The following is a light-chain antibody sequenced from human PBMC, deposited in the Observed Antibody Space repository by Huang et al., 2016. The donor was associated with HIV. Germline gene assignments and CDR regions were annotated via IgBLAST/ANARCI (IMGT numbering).Light chain of an antibody. J-gene: IGKJ4*01. CDR1: QSLSSW. CDR2: MAS. V-gene: IGKV1-5*03. Sequence: DIQMTQSPSTLSASIGDRVTITCRASQSLSSWLAWYQQKPGKAPKLLIYMASSLESGVPSRFSGSGSGTEFTLTISNLQPDDFATYYCQQYNTYPLTFGGGTKVEIK. CDR3: QQYNTYPLT.